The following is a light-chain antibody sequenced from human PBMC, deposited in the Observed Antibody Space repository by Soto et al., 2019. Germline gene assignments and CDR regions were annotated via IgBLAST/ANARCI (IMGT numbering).Light chain of an antibody. CDR1: SSDVGGYNS. Sequence: QSVLTHPPSASGSPGQSVTISCTGTSSDVGGYNSVSWYQQHPGKAPKLMIYEVSKRPSGVPDRFSGSKSGNTASLTVSGLQAEDEADYYCSSYAGSDNLLFGGGTKLTVL. CDR2: EVS. J-gene: IGLJ2*01. CDR3: SSYAGSDNLL. V-gene: IGLV2-8*01.